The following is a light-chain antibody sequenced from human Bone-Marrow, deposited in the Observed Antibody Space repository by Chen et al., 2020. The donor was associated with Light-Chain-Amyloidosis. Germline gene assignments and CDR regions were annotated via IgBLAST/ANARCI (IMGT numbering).Light chain of an antibody. CDR3: QVWDRSSDRPV. Sequence: SYVLTQPSSVSVAPGQTATIACGGNNIGSTSVHWYQQTPGQAPLLGVYDDSDRPPGIPERLSGSTSGNTATLTISRVEAGDEADYYCQVWDRSSDRPVFGGGTKLTVL. J-gene: IGLJ3*02. CDR1: NIGSTS. CDR2: DDS. V-gene: IGLV3-21*02.